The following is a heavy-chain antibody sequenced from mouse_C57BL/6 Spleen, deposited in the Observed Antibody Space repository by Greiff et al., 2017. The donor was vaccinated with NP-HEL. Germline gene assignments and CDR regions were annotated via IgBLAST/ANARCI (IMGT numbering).Heavy chain of an antibody. CDR2: IYPSDSET. J-gene: IGHJ2*01. Sequence: QVQLQQSGAELVRPGSSVKLSCKASGYTFTSYWMDWVKQRPGQGLEWIGNIYPSDSETHYNQKFKDKATLTVDKSSSTAYMQLSSLTSEDSAVYYCARRYYGGYFDYWGQGTTLTVSS. CDR1: GYTFTSYW. V-gene: IGHV1-61*01. CDR3: ARRYYGGYFDY. D-gene: IGHD1-1*01.